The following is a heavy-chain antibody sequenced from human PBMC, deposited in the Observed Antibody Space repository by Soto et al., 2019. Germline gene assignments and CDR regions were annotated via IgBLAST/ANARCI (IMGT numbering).Heavy chain of an antibody. Sequence: GESLKISCKGSGYSFAGYWITWVRQKPGKGLEWMGRIDPSDSQTYYSPSFRGHVTISVTKSITTVFLQWSSLRASGTAMYYWARHGYDYDKGPNCQYYLDPWGQGSPGTVSS. CDR1: GYSFAGYW. D-gene: IGHD3-22*01. J-gene: IGHJ5*02. V-gene: IGHV5-10-1*01. CDR3: ARHGYDYDKGPNCQYYLDP. CDR2: IDPSDSQT.